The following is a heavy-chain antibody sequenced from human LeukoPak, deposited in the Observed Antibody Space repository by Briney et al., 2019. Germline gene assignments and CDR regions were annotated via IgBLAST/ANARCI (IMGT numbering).Heavy chain of an antibody. CDR2: ISSSSSYI. CDR1: GFTFSSYS. V-gene: IGHV3-21*01. J-gene: IGHJ3*02. CDR3: ARDHITAFDI. Sequence: PGGSLRLSCAASGFTFSSYSTNWVRQAPGKWLEWVSSISSSSSYIYYADSVKGRFTISRDNAKNSLYLQMNSLRAEDTAVYYCARDHITAFDIWGQGTMDTVSS. D-gene: IGHD3-3*01.